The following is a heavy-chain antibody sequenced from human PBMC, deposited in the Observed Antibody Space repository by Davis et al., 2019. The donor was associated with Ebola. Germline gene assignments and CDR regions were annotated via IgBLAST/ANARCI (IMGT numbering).Heavy chain of an antibody. J-gene: IGHJ5*02. V-gene: IGHV4-39*07. CDR1: GGAISSSSYY. CDR2: VDHSGST. CDR3: ARAVALAGELDP. Sequence: SETLSLTCNVSGGAISSSSYYWGWSRKPPGKGLEWIGEVDHSGSTNYNPSFKSRVIVSEDASKNQFSLKLTSVTAADTAVYYCARAVALAGELDPWGQGTLVTVSS. D-gene: IGHD3-10*01.